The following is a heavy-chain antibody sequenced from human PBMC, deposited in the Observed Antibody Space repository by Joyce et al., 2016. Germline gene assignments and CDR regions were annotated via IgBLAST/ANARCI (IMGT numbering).Heavy chain of an antibody. CDR1: GFTFSSYW. V-gene: IGHV3-74*03. D-gene: IGHD4-23*01. J-gene: IGHJ4*02. CDR3: ARLRRWSGPSDC. Sequence: EVQLVESGGGLVQPGGSLRLSCAASGFTFSSYWLYWVRKAPGKGRVWVSRINREGSSTTYADSVKGRFTISRDNAKNTLYLQMNSLRAEDTAVYYCARLRRWSGPSDCWGQGTLVTVSS. CDR2: INREGSST.